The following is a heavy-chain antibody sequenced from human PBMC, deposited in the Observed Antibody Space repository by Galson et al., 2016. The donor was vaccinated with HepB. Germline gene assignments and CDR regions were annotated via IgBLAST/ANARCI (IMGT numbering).Heavy chain of an antibody. CDR2: IWSDGNTK. J-gene: IGHJ4*02. Sequence: SLRLSCAASGLTFSRDGMHWVRQPPGKGLEWVAVIWSDGNTKFYADSVKGRFTISRDNSKNTLFLQMNSLRAEDTAVYYCARAHTIMLNYFDYRGQGTLVTVSS. CDR1: GLTFSRDG. D-gene: IGHD3-16*01. CDR3: ARAHTIMLNYFDY. V-gene: IGHV3-33*01.